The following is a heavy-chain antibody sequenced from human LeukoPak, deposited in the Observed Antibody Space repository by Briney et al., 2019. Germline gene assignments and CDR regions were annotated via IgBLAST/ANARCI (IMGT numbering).Heavy chain of an antibody. Sequence: GGSRRLSCAGSGFTVSDNYMSWVRQAPGKGLEWVAVISYDGSNKYFADSVKGRFTISRDNSKNTLYLQMNSLRAEDTAVYYCAKDPTPLRTIFWLNYFDYWGQGTLVTVSS. CDR1: GFTVSDNY. V-gene: IGHV3-30*18. CDR3: AKDPTPLRTIFWLNYFDY. D-gene: IGHD3-9*01. J-gene: IGHJ4*02. CDR2: ISYDGSNK.